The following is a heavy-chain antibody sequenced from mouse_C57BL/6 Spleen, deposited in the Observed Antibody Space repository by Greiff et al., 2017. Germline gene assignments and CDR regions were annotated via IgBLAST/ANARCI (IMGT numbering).Heavy chain of an antibody. CDR1: GFNIKDYY. CDR2: IDPEDGET. Sequence: EVQLQESGAELVKPGASVKLSCTASGFNIKDYYMHWVKQRPEQGLEWIGRIDPEDGETKYAPKFQGKATIAADTSSNTAYLQLSSLTSEDTAVYYCALDSSGPAWFAYWGQGTLVTVSA. D-gene: IGHD3-2*02. V-gene: IGHV14-2*01. J-gene: IGHJ3*01. CDR3: ALDSSGPAWFAY.